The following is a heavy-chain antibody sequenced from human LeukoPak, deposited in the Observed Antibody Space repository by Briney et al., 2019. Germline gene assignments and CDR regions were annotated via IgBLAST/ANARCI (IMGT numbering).Heavy chain of an antibody. CDR2: ITWNGGSI. CDR3: ARDSARPDY. J-gene: IGHJ4*02. CDR1: GFTFEDYG. V-gene: IGHV3-20*04. Sequence: AGSLRLSCAASGFTFEDYGMSWVRQAPGKGLEWVSGITWNGGSIGYADSVKGRFTMSRDNAKNSLYLQMDSLKTEDTALYYCARDSARPDYWGQGTLVTVSS.